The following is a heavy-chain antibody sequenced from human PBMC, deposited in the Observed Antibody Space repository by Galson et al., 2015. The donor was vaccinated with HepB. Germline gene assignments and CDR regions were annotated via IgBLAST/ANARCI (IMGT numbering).Heavy chain of an antibody. V-gene: IGHV3-23*01. J-gene: IGHJ3*02. CDR3: AKTGIGYCTGTTCYPLYDAFDI. D-gene: IGHD2-2*01. CDR1: GFTFSSYA. CDR2: LSGSDGST. Sequence: SLRLSCAASGFTFSSYAMSWVRQAPGKGLEWVSGLSGSDGSTYYADSVKGRFSISRDNSKNTLYLQMNSLRADDTAVYYCAKTGIGYCTGTTCYPLYDAFDIWGQGTTVTVSS.